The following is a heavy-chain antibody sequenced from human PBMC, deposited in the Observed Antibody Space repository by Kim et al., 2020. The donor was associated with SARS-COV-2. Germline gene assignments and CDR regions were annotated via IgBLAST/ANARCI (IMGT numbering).Heavy chain of an antibody. D-gene: IGHD7-27*01. CDR3: ARALPLGWFDP. V-gene: IGHV1-69*04. Sequence: NYAQKFQGRVTITADKSTSTAYMELSSLRSEDTAVYYCARALPLGWFDPWGQGTLVTVSS. J-gene: IGHJ5*02.